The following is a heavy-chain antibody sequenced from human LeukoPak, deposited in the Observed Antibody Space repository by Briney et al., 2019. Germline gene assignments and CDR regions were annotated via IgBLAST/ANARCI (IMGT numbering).Heavy chain of an antibody. D-gene: IGHD1-26*01. CDR3: ARTSGLANFDY. CDR2: ISSDGSSP. V-gene: IGHV3-74*01. CDR1: GFTFSNYW. Sequence: PGGSLRLSCAASGFTFSNYWMHWVRQAPGKGLVWVSRISSDGSSPTYADSVKGRFTISSDNAKNSLYLQMSSLRAEDTAVYYCARTSGLANFDYWGQGTLVTVCS. J-gene: IGHJ4*02.